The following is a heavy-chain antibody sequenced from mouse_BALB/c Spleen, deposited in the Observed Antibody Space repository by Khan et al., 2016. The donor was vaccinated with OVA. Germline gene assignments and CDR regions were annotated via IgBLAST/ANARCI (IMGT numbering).Heavy chain of an antibody. CDR2: MIYTGYT. D-gene: IGHD2-14*01. J-gene: IGHJ3*01. V-gene: IGHV3-8*02. CDR3: ARSTYRYAFAY. CDR1: GDSITSGY. Sequence: EVKLEVSGPSLVKPSQTLSLTCSVTGDSITSGYWSWIRKFPGNKLEYMGYMIYTGYTDYNPSLKSRLAITRHTSKNQYYLRLNSVTTEDTATYYCARSTYRYAFAYWGQGTLVTVSA.